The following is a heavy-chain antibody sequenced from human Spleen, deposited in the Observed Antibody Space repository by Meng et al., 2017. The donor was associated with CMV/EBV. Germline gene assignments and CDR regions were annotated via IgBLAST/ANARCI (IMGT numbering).Heavy chain of an antibody. V-gene: IGHV3-48*03. CDR2: ISSSGSTI. J-gene: IGHJ3*02. D-gene: IGHD5-24*01. CDR1: GFTFSSYE. CDR3: ARDLAPMDAFDI. Sequence: GGSLRLSCAASGFTFSSYEMNRVRQAPGKGLEWVSYISSSGSTIYYADSVKGRFTISRDNAKNSLYLQMNSLRAEDTAVYYCARDLAPMDAFDIWGQGTMVTVSS.